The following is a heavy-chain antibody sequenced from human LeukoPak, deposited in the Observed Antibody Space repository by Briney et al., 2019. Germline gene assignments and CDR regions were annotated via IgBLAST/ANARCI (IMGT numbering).Heavy chain of an antibody. J-gene: IGHJ4*02. CDR2: MNPNSANT. CDR1: GYTFSSYD. D-gene: IGHD4-11*01. Sequence: ASVRVSCKASGYTFSSYDINWVRQAPGQGLEWMGWMNPNSANTDYAQKFQGRVTMTRNTSTSTAYMELSGLRYTAVYYCARAVLEYSLGYSVDYWGQGTLVTVSS. CDR3: ARAVLEYSLGYSVDY. V-gene: IGHV1-8*01.